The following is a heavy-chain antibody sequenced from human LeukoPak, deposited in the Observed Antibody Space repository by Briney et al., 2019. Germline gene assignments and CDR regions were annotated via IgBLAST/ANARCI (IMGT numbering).Heavy chain of an antibody. Sequence: EASAKVSCKASGYTFTDYYMHWVRQAPGQGLEWMGRIIPILGIANYAQKFQGRVTITADKSTSTAYMELSSLRSEDTAVYYCAVRIAAAGPDYWGQGTLVTVSS. CDR2: IIPILGIA. J-gene: IGHJ4*02. V-gene: IGHV1-69*02. CDR3: AVRIAAAGPDY. CDR1: GYTFTDYY. D-gene: IGHD6-13*01.